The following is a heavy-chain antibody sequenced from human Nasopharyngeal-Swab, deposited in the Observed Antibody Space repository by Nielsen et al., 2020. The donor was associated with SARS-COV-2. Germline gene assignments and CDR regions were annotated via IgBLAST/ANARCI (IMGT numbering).Heavy chain of an antibody. CDR1: GYRFISYW. Sequence: GGSLRLSCKGSGYRFISYWIGWVRKMTGKGMEGMGIIYPGDSDTRYSPSLQGQVPISADKSITTAYLQWSSLKASDTAMYYCARTAIEGGYYRGDAFDIWGQGTMVTVSS. J-gene: IGHJ3*02. D-gene: IGHD3-22*01. CDR2: IYPGDSDT. V-gene: IGHV5-51*01. CDR3: ARTAIEGGYYRGDAFDI.